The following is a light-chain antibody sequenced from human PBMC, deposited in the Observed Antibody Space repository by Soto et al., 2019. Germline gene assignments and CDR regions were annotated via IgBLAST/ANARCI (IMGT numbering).Light chain of an antibody. CDR3: QQYKDYSWT. CDR2: KAS. V-gene: IGKV1-5*03. Sequence: DIQMTQSPSTLSASVGDSVSINCRASQSISAWLAWYQQKPGKAPRLLIYKASTLEIGVPSRFSGSGSGTEFTLTISSLQHDDGAIYYCQQYKDYSWTFGQGTKVDLK. CDR1: QSISAW. J-gene: IGKJ1*01.